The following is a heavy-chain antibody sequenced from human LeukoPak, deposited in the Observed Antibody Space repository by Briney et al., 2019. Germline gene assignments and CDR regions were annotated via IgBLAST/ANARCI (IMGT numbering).Heavy chain of an antibody. CDR1: GYTFTNND. V-gene: IGHV1-8*01. Sequence: ASVKVPCKASGYTFTNNDISWVRQTPGQGLECMGWTHPKSGNTGYAQIFKGRVTMTRDTSITTAYMELSSLRPEDTAVYYCARGSVTTDNWFDLWGQGTLVIVSS. CDR3: ARGSVTTDNWFDL. D-gene: IGHD4-17*01. CDR2: THPKSGNT. J-gene: IGHJ5*02.